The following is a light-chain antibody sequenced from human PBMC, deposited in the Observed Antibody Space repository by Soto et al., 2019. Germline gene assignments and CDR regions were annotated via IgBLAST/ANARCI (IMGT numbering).Light chain of an antibody. V-gene: IGLV2-11*01. CDR3: CSYAGRYTYV. Sequence: QSALTQPRSVSGSPGQSVIISCTGASSDVGGYNYVSWYQQHPGKAPKLMIYDVSKRPSGVPDRFSGSKSGNTASLTISGLQTEDEADYYCCSYAGRYTYVFGTGTKLTVL. CDR1: SSDVGGYNY. J-gene: IGLJ1*01. CDR2: DVS.